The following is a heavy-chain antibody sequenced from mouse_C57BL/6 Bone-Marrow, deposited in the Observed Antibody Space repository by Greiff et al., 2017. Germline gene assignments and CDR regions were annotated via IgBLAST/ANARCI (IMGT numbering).Heavy chain of an antibody. V-gene: IGHV7-3*01. CDR2: IRNKANGYTT. J-gene: IGHJ1*03. CDR1: GFTFTDYY. D-gene: IGHD4-1*01. CDR3: ASFTGIYWYVDV. Sequence: EVKLQESGGGLVQPGGSLSLSCAASGFTFTDYYMSWVRQPPGKALEWLGFIRNKANGYTTEYSASVKGRFTISRDNSQSILYLQMNALRAEDSATYYCASFTGIYWYVDVWGTGTTVTVSS.